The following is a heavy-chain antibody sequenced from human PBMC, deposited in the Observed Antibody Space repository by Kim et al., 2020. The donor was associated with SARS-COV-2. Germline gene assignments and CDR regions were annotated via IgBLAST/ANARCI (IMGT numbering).Heavy chain of an antibody. D-gene: IGHD2-2*01. J-gene: IGHJ4*01. Sequence: SETLSLTCTVSGGSVSSGSYYWSWIRQPPGKGLEWIGYIYYSGSTNYNPSLKSRVTISVDTSKNQFSLKLSSVTAADTAVHYCARVIVVVPAAKYYFDY. CDR3: ARVIVVVPAAKYYFDY. V-gene: IGHV4-61*01. CDR2: IYYSGST. CDR1: GGSVSSGSYY.